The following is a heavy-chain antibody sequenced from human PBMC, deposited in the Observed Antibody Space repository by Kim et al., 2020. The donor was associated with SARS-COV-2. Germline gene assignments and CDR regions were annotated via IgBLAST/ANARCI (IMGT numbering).Heavy chain of an antibody. V-gene: IGHV4-39*01. CDR1: DGSLTSRDYY. D-gene: IGHD1-1*01. CDR2: VFYGGTT. Sequence: SETLSLTCSVSDGSLTSRDYYWGWIRQPPGKGLEYIRAVFYGGTTHYNPSLRGRVIISVDTSKNQFSLNVNSVTATNTAVYYCARYQSGTMFASWGRGTL. CDR3: ARYQSGTMFAS. J-gene: IGHJ4*02.